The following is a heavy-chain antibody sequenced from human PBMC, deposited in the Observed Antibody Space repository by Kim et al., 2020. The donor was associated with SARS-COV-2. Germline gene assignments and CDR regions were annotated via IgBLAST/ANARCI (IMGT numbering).Heavy chain of an antibody. CDR1: GGSFSGYY. J-gene: IGHJ6*02. V-gene: IGHV4-34*01. CDR3: ARGRYCGGDCYLPSGYYGMDV. CDR2: INHSGST. Sequence: SETLSLTCAVYGGSFSGYYWSWIRQPPGKGLEWIGEINHSGSTNYNPSLKSRVTISVDTSKNQFSLKLSSVTAADTAVYYCARGRYCGGDCYLPSGYYGMDVWGQGTTVTVSS. D-gene: IGHD2-21*02.